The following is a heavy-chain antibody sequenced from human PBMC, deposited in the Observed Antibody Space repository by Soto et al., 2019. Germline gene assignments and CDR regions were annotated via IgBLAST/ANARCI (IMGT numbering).Heavy chain of an antibody. CDR3: ARDPISAAGTHYYHYYGMDV. J-gene: IGHJ6*02. V-gene: IGHV1-69*13. Sequence: ASVKVSCKASGGTFSSYAISWVRQAPGQGLEWMGGIIPIFGTANYAQKFQGRVTITADESTSTAYMELSSLRSEDTAVYYCARDPISAAGTHYYHYYGMDVWGQGTTVTVSS. D-gene: IGHD6-13*01. CDR1: GGTFSSYA. CDR2: IIPIFGTA.